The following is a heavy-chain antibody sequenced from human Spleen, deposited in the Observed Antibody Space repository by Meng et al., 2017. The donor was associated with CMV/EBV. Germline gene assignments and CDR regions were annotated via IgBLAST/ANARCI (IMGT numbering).Heavy chain of an antibody. J-gene: IGHJ6*02. CDR1: GYTFTGYY. Sequence: ASVKVSCKTSGYTFTGYYMHWVRQAPGHGLEWMGWINPNIGGTKYAQNFQGRVTMTRDTSISTAYMELSRLRSDDTAVYYCARETAVGATSGMDVWGQWTPVTVSS. D-gene: IGHD1-26*01. V-gene: IGHV1-2*02. CDR2: INPNIGGT. CDR3: ARETAVGATSGMDV.